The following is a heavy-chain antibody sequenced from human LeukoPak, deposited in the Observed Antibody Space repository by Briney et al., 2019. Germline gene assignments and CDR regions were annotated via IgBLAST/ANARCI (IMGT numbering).Heavy chain of an antibody. D-gene: IGHD5-24*01. CDR1: GDSLTSHF. J-gene: IGHJ3*02. Sequence: KPSETLSLTCNVSGDSLTSHFWSWIRQTPGKGLEWIGCVFHSGTTNYSPSLKSRVTISLDTSKKQFYLRLASVTAADTAVYYCARRMATVTDAFDIWGRGTMVSVSS. CDR2: VFHSGTT. V-gene: IGHV4-59*08. CDR3: ARRMATVTDAFDI.